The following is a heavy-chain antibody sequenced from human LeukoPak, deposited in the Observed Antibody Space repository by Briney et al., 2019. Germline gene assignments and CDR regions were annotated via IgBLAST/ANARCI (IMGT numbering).Heavy chain of an antibody. D-gene: IGHD1-26*01. CDR1: GFAFSSYG. J-gene: IGHJ4*02. CDR2: ISYDGSNK. Sequence: GRSLRLSCAASGFAFSSYGMHWVRQAPGKGLEWVAVISYDGSNKYYADSVKGRFTISRDNSKNTLYLQMNSLRAEDTAVYYCAKDLGRGSYYVDYFDYWGQGTLVTVSS. V-gene: IGHV3-30*18. CDR3: AKDLGRGSYYVDYFDY.